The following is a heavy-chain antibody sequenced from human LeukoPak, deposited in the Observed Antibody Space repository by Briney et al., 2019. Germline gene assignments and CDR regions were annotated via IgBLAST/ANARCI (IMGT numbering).Heavy chain of an antibody. D-gene: IGHD3-9*01. CDR1: GYTFTGYY. V-gene: IGHV1-2*02. Sequence: ASVKVSCKASGYTFTGYYMHWVRQAPGQGLEWMGWINPNSGGTNYAQKFQGRVTMTRDTSISIAYMELSRLRSDDTAVYYCARDSYDILTGYYNWFDPWGQGTLVTVSS. J-gene: IGHJ5*02. CDR3: ARDSYDILTGYYNWFDP. CDR2: INPNSGGT.